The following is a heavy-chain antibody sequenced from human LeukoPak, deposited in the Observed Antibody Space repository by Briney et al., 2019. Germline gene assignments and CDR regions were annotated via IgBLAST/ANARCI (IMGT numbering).Heavy chain of an antibody. Sequence: GGSLRLSCTASGFTFSTSWMHWVRQTPGKGLVWVSRINTDGSTTTYADSVKGRFTISRDNAKNALYLQMNSLRAEDTAVYYCASNVFGSVSVWGQGTLVTVSS. V-gene: IGHV3-74*01. CDR1: GFTFSTSW. CDR3: ASNVFGSVSV. J-gene: IGHJ1*01. D-gene: IGHD3-10*01. CDR2: INTDGSTT.